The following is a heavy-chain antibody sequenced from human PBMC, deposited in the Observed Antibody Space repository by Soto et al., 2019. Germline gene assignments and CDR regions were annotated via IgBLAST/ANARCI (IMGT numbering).Heavy chain of an antibody. D-gene: IGHD1-26*01. J-gene: IGHJ4*02. CDR3: TRRGGSSPFAY. V-gene: IGHV4-39*01. CDR1: GGSISSSSYY. Sequence: QLQLEESGPGLVKPSETLSLTCTVSGGSISSSSYYWGWLRQSPGKGLEWIGNIYYSGSTYFNPSIKSRVTITVATHKNKFSLKRSYVTAADTAVHYCTRRGGSSPFAYWGKGTLVPISS. CDR2: IYYSGST.